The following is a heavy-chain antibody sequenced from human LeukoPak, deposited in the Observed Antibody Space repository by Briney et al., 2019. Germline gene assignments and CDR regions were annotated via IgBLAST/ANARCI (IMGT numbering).Heavy chain of an antibody. CDR2: ISGSGGST. V-gene: IGHV3-23*01. Sequence: PGGSLRLSCAASGFTFSNYAMSWVRQAPGKGLEWVSAISGSGGSTYYADSVKGRFTISRDNAKNSLYLQMNSLRAEDMALYYCAKSGTAMVTSFAFDIWGQGTMVTVSS. D-gene: IGHD5-18*01. CDR3: AKSGTAMVTSFAFDI. CDR1: GFTFSNYA. J-gene: IGHJ3*02.